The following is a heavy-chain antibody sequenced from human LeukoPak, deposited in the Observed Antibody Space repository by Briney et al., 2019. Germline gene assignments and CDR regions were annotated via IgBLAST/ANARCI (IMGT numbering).Heavy chain of an antibody. J-gene: IGHJ6*03. CDR2: IYPGDSDT. CDR3: ARRAAKGYYYYYYMDV. CDR1: GYSFTSYW. Sequence: GESLKISCKGSGYSFTSYWIGWVRQMPGKGLEWMGIIYPGDSDTRYSPSFQGQVTISADKSISTAYLQWSSLKASDTAMYYCARRAAKGYYYYYYMDVCGKGTTVTVSS. V-gene: IGHV5-51*01. D-gene: IGHD2-15*01.